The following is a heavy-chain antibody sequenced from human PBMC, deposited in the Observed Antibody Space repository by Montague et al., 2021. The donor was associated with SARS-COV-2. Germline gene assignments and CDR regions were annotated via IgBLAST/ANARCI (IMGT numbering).Heavy chain of an antibody. CDR1: GFSLTTSGVS. D-gene: IGHD4-17*01. CDR2: IDWEGDT. Sequence: PALVKPTQTLTLTCTFSGFSLTTSGVSVSWVRQPPGKALEWLAVIDWEGDTHYSTSLKTRLIISKDTTGNQVVLTVTNMDPVDTATYYCARILSRIGNYGAVFRYGMDVWGQGTTVTVSS. CDR3: ARILSRIGNYGAVFRYGMDV. V-gene: IGHV2-70*19. J-gene: IGHJ6*02.